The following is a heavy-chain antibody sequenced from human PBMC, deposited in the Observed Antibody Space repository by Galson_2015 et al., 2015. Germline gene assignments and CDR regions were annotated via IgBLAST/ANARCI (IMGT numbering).Heavy chain of an antibody. V-gene: IGHV1-2*04. J-gene: IGHJ3*02. D-gene: IGHD6-19*01. CDR2: INPNSGAT. Sequence: SVKVSCKASGYTFTADYMHWVRQAPGQGLEWMGWINPNSGATNYAQKFQGWVTMTRDTSISTAYMEVSRLRSDDTAVYYCARGYSSGSNAAFDTWGQGTMVTVSS. CDR3: ARGYSSGSNAAFDT. CDR1: GYTFTADY.